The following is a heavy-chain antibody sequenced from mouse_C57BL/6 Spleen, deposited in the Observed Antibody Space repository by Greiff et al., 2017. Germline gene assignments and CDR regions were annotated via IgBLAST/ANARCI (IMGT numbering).Heavy chain of an antibody. J-gene: IGHJ3*01. CDR3: ARSEDYDGFAY. Sequence: GQRQQAGAERGKNGDEGKREGKAERHTFTTYPIEFINHNHGKSLEWIGNFHPYNDDTKYNEKFKGKATLTVEKSSSTVYLELSRLTSDDSAVYYCARSEDYDGFAYWGQGTLATVSA. CDR2: FHPYNDDT. V-gene: IGHV1-47*01. CDR1: RHTFTTYP. D-gene: IGHD2-4*01.